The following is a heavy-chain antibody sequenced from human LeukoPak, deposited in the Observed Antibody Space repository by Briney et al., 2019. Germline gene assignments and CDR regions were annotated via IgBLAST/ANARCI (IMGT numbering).Heavy chain of an antibody. Sequence: SETLSPTCTVSGGSISSGDYYWSWIRQPPGKGLEWIGYIYYSGSTYYNPSLKSRVTISVDTSKNQFSLKLSSVTAADTAVYYCAREGSGAAMMVFDYWGQGTLVTVSS. CDR3: AREGSGAAMMVFDY. CDR1: GGSISSGDYY. V-gene: IGHV4-30-4*01. J-gene: IGHJ4*02. D-gene: IGHD3-3*01. CDR2: IYYSGST.